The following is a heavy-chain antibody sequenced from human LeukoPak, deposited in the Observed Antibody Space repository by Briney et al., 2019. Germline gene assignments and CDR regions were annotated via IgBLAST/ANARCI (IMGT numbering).Heavy chain of an antibody. Sequence: GASVKVSCKVSGYTLTELSMHWVRQAPGKGLEWMGGFDPEDGETIYAQKFQGRVTMTEDTSTDTAYMELSSLRSEDTAVYYCAATVGLRLGGREYFQHWGQGTLVTVSS. J-gene: IGHJ1*01. V-gene: IGHV1-24*01. CDR1: GYTLTELS. CDR3: AATVGLRLGGREYFQH. D-gene: IGHD3-16*01. CDR2: FDPEDGET.